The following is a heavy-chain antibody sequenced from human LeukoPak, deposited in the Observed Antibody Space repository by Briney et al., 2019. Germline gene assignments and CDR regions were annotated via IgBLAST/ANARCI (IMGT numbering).Heavy chain of an antibody. D-gene: IGHD5-12*01. V-gene: IGHV1-18*01. CDR2: ISASNGNT. CDR1: GYTFINYG. J-gene: IGHJ4*02. CDR3: ARALSRGYSGYDYGLGY. Sequence: ASVKVSCKASGYTFINYGVTWVRQAPGHGLEWMGWISASNGNTNYAQKLQGRVTMTTETSTSTAYMELRSLGSDDTAVYYCARALSRGYSGYDYGLGYWGQGTLVTVSS.